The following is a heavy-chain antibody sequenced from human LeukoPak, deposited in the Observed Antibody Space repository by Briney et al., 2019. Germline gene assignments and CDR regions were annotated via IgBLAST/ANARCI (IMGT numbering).Heavy chain of an antibody. CDR3: ARDKVRGYYYYGMDV. J-gene: IGHJ6*02. V-gene: IGHV4-61*01. D-gene: IGHD3-10*01. CDR2: IYYSGST. Sequence: SQTLSLTCTVSGGSISSGSYYWSWIRQPPGKGLEWIGYIYYSGSTNYNPSLKSRVTISVNTSKNQFPLKLSSVTAADTAVYYCARDKVRGYYYYGMDVWGQGTTVTVSS. CDR1: GGSISSGSYY.